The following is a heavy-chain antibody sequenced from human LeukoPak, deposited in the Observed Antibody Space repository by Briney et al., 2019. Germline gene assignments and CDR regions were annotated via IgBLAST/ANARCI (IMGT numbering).Heavy chain of an antibody. CDR2: VSSSGSTK. J-gene: IGHJ6*03. D-gene: IGHD6-19*01. CDR1: GFTFSDYY. CDR3: ARDDPYSSNYYMDV. V-gene: IGHV3-11*04. Sequence: GGSLRLSCAASGFTFSDYYMTWIRQAPGKGLEWVSYVSSSGSTKYYADSVKGRFTISRDNAKNSLYLQMNSLRAEDTAVYYCARDDPYSSNYYMDVWGKGTTVTVSS.